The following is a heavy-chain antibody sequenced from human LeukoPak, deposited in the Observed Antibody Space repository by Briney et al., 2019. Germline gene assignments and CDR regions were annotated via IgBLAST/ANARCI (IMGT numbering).Heavy chain of an antibody. CDR3: AQSSGWDSLKY. CDR1: GHTFTGYY. J-gene: IGHJ4*02. D-gene: IGHD6-19*01. V-gene: IGHV1-2*02. CDR2: INPNSGDT. Sequence: ASVKVSCKASGHTFTGYYMHWVRQAPGQGLEWMGWINPNSGDTNHAQKFQGRVSMTRDTSISTAYMELSRLRSDDTAVYYCAQSSGWDSLKYWGQGTLVTVSS.